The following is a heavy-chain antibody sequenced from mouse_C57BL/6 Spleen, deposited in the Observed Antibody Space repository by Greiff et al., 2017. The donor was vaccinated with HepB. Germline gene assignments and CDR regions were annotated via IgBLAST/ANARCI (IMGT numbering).Heavy chain of an antibody. J-gene: IGHJ4*01. CDR3: ARSGLRRLWYAMDY. Sequence: QVQLQQPGAELVKPGASVKLSCKASGYTFTSYWMQWVKQRPGQGLEWIGEIDPSDSYTNYNQKFKGKATLTVDTSSNTAYMQLSSLTSEDSAVYYCARSGLRRLWYAMDYWGQGTSVTVSS. V-gene: IGHV1-50*01. D-gene: IGHD6-2*01. CDR1: GYTFTSYW. CDR2: IDPSDSYT.